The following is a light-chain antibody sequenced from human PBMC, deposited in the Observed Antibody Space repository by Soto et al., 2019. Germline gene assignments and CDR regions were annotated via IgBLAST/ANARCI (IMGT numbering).Light chain of an antibody. CDR3: QQLYSYPLT. CDR1: QGISSY. Sequence: DIQLTQSPSFLSASVGDRVTITCRASQGISSYLAWYQQKPGKAPNLLVYAASTLQSGGPSRFSGSGSGTEFTLTISSLRPEDFATYYCQQLYSYPLTFGGGTKVEIK. CDR2: AAS. V-gene: IGKV1-9*01. J-gene: IGKJ4*01.